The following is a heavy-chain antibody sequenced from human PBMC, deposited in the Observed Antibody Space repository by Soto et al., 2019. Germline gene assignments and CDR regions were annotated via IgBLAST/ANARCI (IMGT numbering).Heavy chain of an antibody. V-gene: IGHV4-39*01. Sequence: QLQLQESGPGLVKPSETLSLTCTVSGGSISSSSYYWGWIRQPPGKGLEWIGSIYYSGSTYYNPSLKSRVTISVDTSKNQFALKLSSVTAADTAVYYCASYEAVAGIFYGGQGTLVTVSS. CDR2: IYYSGST. CDR1: GGSISSSSYY. D-gene: IGHD6-19*01. J-gene: IGHJ4*02. CDR3: ASYEAVAGIFY.